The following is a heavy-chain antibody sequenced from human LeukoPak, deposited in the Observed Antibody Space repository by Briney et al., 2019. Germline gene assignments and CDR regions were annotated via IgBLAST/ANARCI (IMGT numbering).Heavy chain of an antibody. CDR2: IYHTGST. D-gene: IGHD5-24*01. J-gene: IGHJ4*02. CDR1: GYSISRGYY. Sequence: PSETLSLTCGVSGYSISRGYYWAWIRQPPGKGLEYIGTIYHTGSTYYNPSLEIRVTISVDTSKNEFSLSLNSVTAAETAVYYCARGGWTITSGIDYWGQGTLVTVSS. V-gene: IGHV4-38-2*01. CDR3: ARGGWTITSGIDY.